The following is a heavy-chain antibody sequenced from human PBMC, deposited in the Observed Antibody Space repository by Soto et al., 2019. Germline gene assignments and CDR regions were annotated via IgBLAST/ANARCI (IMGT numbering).Heavy chain of an antibody. Sequence: SQTLSLTCAISGDSVSSNSAAWNWIRQSPSRGLEWLGRTYYRSKWYNDYAVSVKSRITINPDTSKNQFSLQLNSVTPEDTAVYYCARVNCSGGSCYSAIPDNWFDPWGQGTLVTVSS. D-gene: IGHD2-15*01. V-gene: IGHV6-1*01. J-gene: IGHJ5*02. CDR3: ARVNCSGGSCYSAIPDNWFDP. CDR2: TYYRSKWYN. CDR1: GDSVSSNSAA.